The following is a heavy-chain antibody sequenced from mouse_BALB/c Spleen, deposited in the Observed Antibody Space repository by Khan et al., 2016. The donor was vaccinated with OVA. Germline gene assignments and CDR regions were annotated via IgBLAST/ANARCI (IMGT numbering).Heavy chain of an antibody. D-gene: IGHD2-13*01. CDR2: ISDGGSYI. J-gene: IGHJ3*01. V-gene: IGHV5-4*02. CDR3: ARGHYCDPFAH. Sequence: EVELVESGGGLVKPGGSLKLSCAASGFTFSDFYMYWVRQTPEKRLEWVATISDGGSYIYYPDNVKGRFTISRDNTKNNLYLQMSSLKSEDTAMDFCARGHYCDPFAHWGHGTLVTVS. CDR1: GFTFSDFY.